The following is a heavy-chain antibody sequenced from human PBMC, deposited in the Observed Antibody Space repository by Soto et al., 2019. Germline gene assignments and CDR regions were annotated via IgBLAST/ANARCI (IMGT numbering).Heavy chain of an antibody. CDR3: AKALWEQLGGETFDY. J-gene: IGHJ4*02. D-gene: IGHD6-13*01. CDR2: IKSKADGGTT. CDR1: GFTFRNAW. V-gene: IGHV3-15*01. Sequence: PGGSLRLSCAASGFTFRNAWMSWVRQAPGRGLEWVGRIKSKADGGTTDYAAPVQGRFTISRGNSKTTVFLQMDSLRAEDTGVYYCAKALWEQLGGETFDYWGQGTLVTVSS.